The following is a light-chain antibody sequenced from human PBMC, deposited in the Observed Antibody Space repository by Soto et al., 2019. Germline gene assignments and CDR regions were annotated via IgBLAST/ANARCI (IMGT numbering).Light chain of an antibody. CDR3: SSYASGSTPVV. CDR1: SSDVGGYNY. CDR2: DVS. Sequence: QSALTQPASVSGSPGQSITISCTGTSSDVGGYNYVSWYQQHPGKAPKLMIYDVSNRPSGVSNRFSGSKSGNTASLTISGLQAEDEADYYCSSYASGSTPVVLGGGTKLTVL. V-gene: IGLV2-14*01. J-gene: IGLJ2*01.